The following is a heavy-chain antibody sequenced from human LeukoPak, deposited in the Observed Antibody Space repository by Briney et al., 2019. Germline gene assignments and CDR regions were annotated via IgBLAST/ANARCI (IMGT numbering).Heavy chain of an antibody. CDR3: ARGQGYDILTGYYPPLFDQ. CDR2: IYGGGTT. Sequence: GGSLRVSCAASGFTLSSNYMSWVRQAPGKGLEWVSVIYGGGTTYYSDSVKGRFTMSRDNSKNTLYLQMSSLRADDTAMYYCARGQGYDILTGYYPPLFDQWGQGTLFTVSS. D-gene: IGHD3-9*01. V-gene: IGHV3-66*01. J-gene: IGHJ4*02. CDR1: GFTLSSNY.